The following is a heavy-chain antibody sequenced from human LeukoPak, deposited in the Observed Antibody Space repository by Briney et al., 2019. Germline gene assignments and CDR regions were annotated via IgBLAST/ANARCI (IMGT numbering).Heavy chain of an antibody. CDR3: AKDTSKIRGGDFYMGV. V-gene: IGHV3-21*01. CDR1: GFTFSSYS. Sequence: GGSLRLSCAASGFTFSSYSMNWVRQAPGKGLEWVSSISSSSSYIYYADSVKGRFTISRDNAKNSLYLQMNSLRAEDTAVYYCAKDTSKIRGGDFYMGVWGKGTTVTVSS. D-gene: IGHD2-21*02. CDR2: ISSSSSYI. J-gene: IGHJ6*03.